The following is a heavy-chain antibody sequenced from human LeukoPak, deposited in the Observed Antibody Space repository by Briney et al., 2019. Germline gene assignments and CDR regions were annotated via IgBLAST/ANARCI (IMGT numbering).Heavy chain of an antibody. J-gene: IGHJ6*04. D-gene: IGHD2-2*01. V-gene: IGHV1-46*01. CDR3: ARSANRGRLGGCSSTSCSYYYYGMDV. CDR2: INPSGGST. CDR1: GYTFTSYY. Sequence: GASVKVSCTASGYTFTSYYMHWVRQAPGQGLEWMGIINPSGGSTTYAQKFQGRVTMTRDTSTSTVYMELSSLRSEDTAVYYCARSANRGRLGGCSSTSCSYYYYGMDVWGKGTTVTVSS.